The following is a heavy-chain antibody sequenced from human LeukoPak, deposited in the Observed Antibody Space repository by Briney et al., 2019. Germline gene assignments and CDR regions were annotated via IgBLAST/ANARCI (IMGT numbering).Heavy chain of an antibody. D-gene: IGHD5-18*01. CDR3: ARGPRGLWNDY. CDR2: IYYSGST. Sequence: SETLSLTCTVSGGSISSYYWSWIRQPPGKGLEWIGYIYYSGSTNYNPSLKSRVTISVDTSKNQFSLKLSSVTAADTAVYYCARGPRGLWNDYWGQGTLVTVSS. V-gene: IGHV4-59*01. CDR1: GGSISSYY. J-gene: IGHJ4*02.